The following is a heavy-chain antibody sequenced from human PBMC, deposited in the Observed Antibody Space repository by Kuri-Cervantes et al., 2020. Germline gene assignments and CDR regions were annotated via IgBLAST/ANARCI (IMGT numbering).Heavy chain of an antibody. J-gene: IGHJ5*02. CDR3: ARAKRYGWFDP. CDR2: ISSSGST. CDR1: GGSISSYY. D-gene: IGHD4-17*01. V-gene: IGHV4-4*07. Sequence: SETLSLTCTVSGGSISSYYWSWIRQPAGKELEWIGRISSSGSTNYNPSLKSRVTISVDTSKNQFSLKLSSVTAADTAVYYCARAKRYGWFDPWGQGTLVTVSS.